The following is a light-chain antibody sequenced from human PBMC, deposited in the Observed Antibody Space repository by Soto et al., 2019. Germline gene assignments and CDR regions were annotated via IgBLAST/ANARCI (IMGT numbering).Light chain of an antibody. V-gene: IGLV2-14*01. CDR1: SSDVGGYNY. J-gene: IGLJ2*01. Sequence: QSALTQPASVSGSPGQSITISCTGTSSDVGGYNYVSWYQQNPGKAPKLMIHDVSNRPSGVSNRFSGSKSGNTASLTISGLQAEDEADYYCSSYTSSSTPHVVFGGGTKVTVL. CDR2: DVS. CDR3: SSYTSSSTPHVV.